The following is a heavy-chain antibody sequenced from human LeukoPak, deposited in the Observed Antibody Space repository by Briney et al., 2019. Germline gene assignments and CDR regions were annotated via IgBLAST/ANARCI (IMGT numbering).Heavy chain of an antibody. V-gene: IGHV4-34*01. CDR2: INHSGST. J-gene: IGHJ6*02. Sequence: SETLSLTCAVYGGSFSGYYWSLIRQPPQKGLEWIGEINHSGSTNYNPSLKSRVTISVDTSKNQFSLKLSSVTAADTAVYYCARVPSGDVWGQGTTVTVSS. CDR3: ARVPSGDV. CDR1: GGSFSGYY.